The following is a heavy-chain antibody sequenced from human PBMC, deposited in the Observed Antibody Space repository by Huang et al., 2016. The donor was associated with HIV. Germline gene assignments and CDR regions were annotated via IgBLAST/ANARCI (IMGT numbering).Heavy chain of an antibody. Sequence: QVQLQQSGPGLVKPSQTLSLTCVISGDSVSSNSAAWKGIRQSPSRGLAWLGRTYYRCKWYNDYAVSVKSRITINPDTSKTQFSLQLNSVTPEDTAVYYCARGSQWLDQANWFDPWGQGTLVTVSS. CDR3: ARGSQWLDQANWFDP. D-gene: IGHD6-19*01. J-gene: IGHJ5*02. V-gene: IGHV6-1*01. CDR2: TYYRCKWYN. CDR1: GDSVSSNSAA.